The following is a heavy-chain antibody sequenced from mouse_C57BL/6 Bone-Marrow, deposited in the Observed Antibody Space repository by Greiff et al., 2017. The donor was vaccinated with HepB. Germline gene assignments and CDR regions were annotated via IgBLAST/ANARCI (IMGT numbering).Heavy chain of an antibody. V-gene: IGHV14-2*01. D-gene: IGHD2-5*01. Sequence: EVQLQQSGAELVKPGASVKLSCTASGFNIKDYYMHWVKQRTEQGLEWIGRIDPEDGETKYAPKFQGKSTLTVDKSSSTAYMQLSSLTSEDSAVYYCAREDYSNPFDYWGQGTTLTVSS. CDR2: IDPEDGET. J-gene: IGHJ2*01. CDR1: GFNIKDYY. CDR3: AREDYSNPFDY.